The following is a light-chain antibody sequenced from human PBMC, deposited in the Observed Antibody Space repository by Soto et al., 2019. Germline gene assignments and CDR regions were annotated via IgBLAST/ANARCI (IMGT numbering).Light chain of an antibody. Sequence: DIQMTQSPSTLSESVGDRVTITCRASQSISSWLAWYQQKPWKAPKLLIYDASSLESGVPSRFSGSGSGTEFTLTISSLQPDDFATYYCQQYNSYSRTFGQGTKVDIK. CDR2: DAS. CDR1: QSISSW. V-gene: IGKV1-5*01. CDR3: QQYNSYSRT. J-gene: IGKJ1*01.